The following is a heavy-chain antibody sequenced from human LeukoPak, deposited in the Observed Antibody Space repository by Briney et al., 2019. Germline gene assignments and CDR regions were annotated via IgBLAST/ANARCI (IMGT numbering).Heavy chain of an antibody. CDR1: GFTFSNHA. V-gene: IGHV3-23*01. CDR3: AKDRGSSWYNWFDP. D-gene: IGHD6-13*01. Sequence: GGSLRLSCVASGFTFSNHAMAWVRQAPGKGLEWLSVISGSGGRTHYADSVKGRFTISRDNSKNTLYLQMNSLRAEDTAVYYCAKDRGSSWYNWFDPWGQGTLVTVSS. CDR2: ISGSGGRT. J-gene: IGHJ5*02.